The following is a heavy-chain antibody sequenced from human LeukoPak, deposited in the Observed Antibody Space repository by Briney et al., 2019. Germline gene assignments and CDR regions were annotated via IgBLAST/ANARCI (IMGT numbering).Heavy chain of an antibody. D-gene: IGHD5-12*01. CDR3: AKEVLYSSWVSFDS. Sequence: GGSLRLSCAASGFTFSSYGMHWVRQAPGKGLEWVAFIRYDGSNKYYADSVKGRCTISRDNSKNTLYLQMNRLRTEDTAFYYCAKEVLYSSWVSFDSWGQGTLVTVSS. CDR1: GFTFSSYG. J-gene: IGHJ4*02. V-gene: IGHV3-30*02. CDR2: IRYDGSNK.